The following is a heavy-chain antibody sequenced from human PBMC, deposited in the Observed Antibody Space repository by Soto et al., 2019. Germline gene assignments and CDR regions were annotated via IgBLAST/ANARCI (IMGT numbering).Heavy chain of an antibody. Sequence: PGGSLRLSCAAPGFTFSSYWMSWVRQAPGKGLEWVANMRQDGNEKYYVDSVKGRFTISRDNAKNSLYLQMNTLRAEDTAVYYCARILCTTTSCYTFDYWGQGTLVTVSS. J-gene: IGHJ4*02. CDR3: ARILCTTTSCYTFDY. V-gene: IGHV3-7*03. D-gene: IGHD2-2*02. CDR1: GFTFSSYW. CDR2: MRQDGNEK.